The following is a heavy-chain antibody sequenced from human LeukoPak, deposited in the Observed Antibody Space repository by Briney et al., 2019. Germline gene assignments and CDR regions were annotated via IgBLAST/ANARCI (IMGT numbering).Heavy chain of an antibody. CDR3: GGEFSSSPASMDV. Sequence: PGGSLRLSCAASGFAFRTCTMNWVRQAPGKGLEWVSFISSTGDNIYYADSVKGRFTISRDNAKNSLYLQMNSLREEDTAAYYCGGEFSSSPASMDVWGQGATVTVSS. D-gene: IGHD6-13*01. CDR2: ISSTGDNI. J-gene: IGHJ6*02. CDR1: GFAFRTCT. V-gene: IGHV3-21*06.